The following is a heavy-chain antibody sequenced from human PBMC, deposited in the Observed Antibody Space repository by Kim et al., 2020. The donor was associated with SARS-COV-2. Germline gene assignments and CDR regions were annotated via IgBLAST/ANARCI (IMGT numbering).Heavy chain of an antibody. D-gene: IGHD3-10*01. Sequence: SVKVSCKASGGTFSSYAISWVRQAPGQGLEWMGVIIPFFGTANYAQKFQGRVTITADESTSTAYMELSSLRSEDTAVYYCASGLRYGSVSYYFDYWGQGTLVTVSS. V-gene: IGHV1-69*13. CDR1: GGTFSSYA. CDR2: IIPFFGTA. J-gene: IGHJ4*02. CDR3: ASGLRYGSVSYYFDY.